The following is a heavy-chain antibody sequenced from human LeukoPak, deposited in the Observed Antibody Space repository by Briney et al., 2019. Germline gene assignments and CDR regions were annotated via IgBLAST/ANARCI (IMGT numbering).Heavy chain of an antibody. J-gene: IGHJ2*01. D-gene: IGHD3-10*01. CDR1: RESFSGYY. V-gene: IGHV4-34*01. Sequence: SETLSLTCAVYRESFSGYYRSWIRQPPGKGLEWIGEINHSGSTNYNPSLKSRVTISVDTSKNQFSLKLSSVTAADTAVYYCARAKLIGSHWYFDLWGRGTLVTVSS. CDR2: INHSGST. CDR3: ARAKLIGSHWYFDL.